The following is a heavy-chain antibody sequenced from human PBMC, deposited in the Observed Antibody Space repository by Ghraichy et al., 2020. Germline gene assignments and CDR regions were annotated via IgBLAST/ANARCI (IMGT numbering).Heavy chain of an antibody. D-gene: IGHD3-22*01. J-gene: IGHJ4*02. V-gene: IGHV4-34*01. CDR2: INHSGST. CDR3: ARHRAYYYDSSGYYKPGYGFDY. CDR1: GGSFSGYS. Sequence: SETLSLTCAVYGGSFSGYSWSWIRQPPGKGLEWIGEINHSGSTNYNPSLKSRVTISVDTSKNQFSLKLSSVTAADTAVYYCARHRAYYYDSSGYYKPGYGFDYWGQGTLVTVSS.